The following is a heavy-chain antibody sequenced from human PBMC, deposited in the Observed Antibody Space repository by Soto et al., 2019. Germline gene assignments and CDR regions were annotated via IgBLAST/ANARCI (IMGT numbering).Heavy chain of an antibody. CDR1: RFTFSNYA. CDR3: TNDASASAPPDY. CDR2: ISGSGRDT. J-gene: IGHJ4*02. Sequence: GSLRLSCAASRFTFSNYAMSWVRQAPGKGLEWVSAISGSGRDTYYADSVKGRFTISRDNSKNTLYLQMNCLRADDTAIYYCTNDASASAPPDYWGLGTLVTVSS. D-gene: IGHD6-6*01. V-gene: IGHV3-23*01.